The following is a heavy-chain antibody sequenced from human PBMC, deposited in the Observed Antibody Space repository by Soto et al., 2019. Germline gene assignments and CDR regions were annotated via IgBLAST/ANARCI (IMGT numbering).Heavy chain of an antibody. CDR2: INPNSGGT. D-gene: IGHD6-19*01. CDR3: ARDGSFSIAVAGRQEVVAFDI. J-gene: IGHJ3*02. CDR1: GYTFTGYY. Sequence: GASVKVSCKASGYTFTGYYMHWVRQAPGQGLEWMGWINPNSGGTNYAQMFQGWVTMTRDTSISTAYMELSRLRSDDTAVYYCARDGSFSIAVAGRQEVVAFDIWGQGTMVTVSS. V-gene: IGHV1-2*04.